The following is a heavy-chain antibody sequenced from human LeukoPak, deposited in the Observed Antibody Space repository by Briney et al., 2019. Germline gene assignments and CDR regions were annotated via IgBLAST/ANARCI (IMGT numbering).Heavy chain of an antibody. J-gene: IGHJ4*02. CDR3: ARMASGGIQLWSYYFDY. D-gene: IGHD5-18*01. V-gene: IGHV1-2*06. Sequence: GASVKVSCKASGYTFTGYYMHWVRQAPGQGLEWMGRINPNSGGTNYAQKFQGRVIMTRDTSISTAYMELSRLRSDDTAVYYCARMASGGIQLWSYYFDYWGQGTLVTVSS. CDR1: GYTFTGYY. CDR2: INPNSGGT.